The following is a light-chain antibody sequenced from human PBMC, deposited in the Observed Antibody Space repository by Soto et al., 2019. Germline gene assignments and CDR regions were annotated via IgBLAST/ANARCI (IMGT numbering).Light chain of an antibody. CDR3: GTWDSSLTTFV. CDR1: SSDIGRNY. Sequence: VLTQPPSVSAAPGQKVTISCSGSSSDIGRNYVSWYKHLPRTAPKLLIYENYKRPSGIPDRFSGSKSGTSATLGITGLQTGDEADYYCGTWDSSLTTFVFGTGTKVTVL. V-gene: IGLV1-51*02. J-gene: IGLJ1*01. CDR2: ENY.